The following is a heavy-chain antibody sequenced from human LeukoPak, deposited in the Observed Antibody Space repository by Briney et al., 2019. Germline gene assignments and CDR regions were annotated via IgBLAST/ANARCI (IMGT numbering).Heavy chain of an antibody. CDR3: ARSIVVVPAAIQPDAFDI. V-gene: IGHV5-51*01. J-gene: IGHJ3*02. Sequence: GESLKISCKGSGYSFTSYWIGWVRQMPGKGLEWMGIIYPGDSDTRYSPSFQGQVTISADKSISTAYLQWSSLKASDTAMYYCARSIVVVPAAIQPDAFDIWGQGTMVTVSS. D-gene: IGHD2-2*02. CDR2: IYPGDSDT. CDR1: GYSFTSYW.